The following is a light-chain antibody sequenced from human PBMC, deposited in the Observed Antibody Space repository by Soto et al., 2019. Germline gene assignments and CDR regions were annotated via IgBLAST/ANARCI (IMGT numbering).Light chain of an antibody. CDR3: QQSYSTPRT. CDR2: AAS. V-gene: IGKV1-39*01. J-gene: IGKJ1*01. CDR1: QSISNY. Sequence: DIQPTQSPSSLSAYVGDSVTITCRASQSISNYLNWYQHKPGKAPNLLIYAASSLQSGLPSRFSGRGSGSDFTLTICSLQPEDFATYYCQQSYSTPRTSGQGTKVDIK.